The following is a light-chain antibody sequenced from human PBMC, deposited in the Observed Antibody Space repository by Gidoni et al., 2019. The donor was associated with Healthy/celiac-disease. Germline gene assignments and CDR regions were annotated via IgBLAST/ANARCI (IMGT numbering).Light chain of an antibody. CDR1: PSLLYSSNNKNY. CDR3: QQYYSTPYT. V-gene: IGKV4-1*01. J-gene: IGKJ2*01. Sequence: IVMPQSPDSLAVSLGERATINCKFSPSLLYSSNNKNYLAWYQQKPGQPPKLLIYWASTRESGVPDRFSGSGSGTDFTLTISSLQAEDVAVYYCQQYYSTPYTFGQGTKLEIK. CDR2: WAS.